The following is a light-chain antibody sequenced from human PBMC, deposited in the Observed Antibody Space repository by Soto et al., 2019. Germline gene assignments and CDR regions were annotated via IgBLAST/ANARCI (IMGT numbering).Light chain of an antibody. CDR1: QSVGSTY. J-gene: IGKJ4*01. Sequence: EILLTQSPGTLSLSPGERATLSCRTSQSVGSTYLAWYQQKPGQAPRLLIYEASRRATGIPDRFSGSGSGTDFTLTISRLEPEDFAVYYCQQRSNWPLTFGGGTKVDIK. V-gene: IGKV3D-20*02. CDR3: QQRSNWPLT. CDR2: EAS.